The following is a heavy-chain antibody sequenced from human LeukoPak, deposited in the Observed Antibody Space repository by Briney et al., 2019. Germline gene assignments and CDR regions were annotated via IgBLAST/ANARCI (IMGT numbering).Heavy chain of an antibody. CDR2: INHSGST. Sequence: SETLSLTCAVYGGSFSGYYWSWIRQPPGKGLEWIGEINHSGSTNYNPSLKSRVTISVDTSKNQFSLKLSSATAADTAVYYCARDLRTGVFDYWGQGTLVTVSS. CDR3: ARDLRTGVFDY. CDR1: GGSFSGYY. D-gene: IGHD7-27*01. J-gene: IGHJ4*02. V-gene: IGHV4-34*01.